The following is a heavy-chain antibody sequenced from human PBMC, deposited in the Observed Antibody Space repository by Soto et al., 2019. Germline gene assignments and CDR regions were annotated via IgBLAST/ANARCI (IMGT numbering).Heavy chain of an antibody. Sequence: QVQLVQSGAEVKKPGASVKVSCKASGYTFTSYGISWVRQAPGQGLEWMGRISAYNGNTNYAQKLQGRVTMTTDTSTSTAYMELRSLRSDDTAVYYCARDPLRYCSSTSCYTYFDYWGQGTLVTVSS. D-gene: IGHD2-2*02. V-gene: IGHV1-18*01. J-gene: IGHJ4*02. CDR2: ISAYNGNT. CDR1: GYTFTSYG. CDR3: ARDPLRYCSSTSCYTYFDY.